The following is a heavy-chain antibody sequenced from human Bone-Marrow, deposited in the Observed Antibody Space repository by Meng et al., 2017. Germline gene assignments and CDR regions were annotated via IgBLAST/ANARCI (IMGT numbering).Heavy chain of an antibody. J-gene: IGHJ1*01. CDR2: IIPIFGTA. D-gene: IGHD6-19*01. CDR1: GGTFSSYA. V-gene: IGHV1-69*13. Sequence: SVKVSCKASGGTFSSYAISWVRQAPGQGLEWMGGIIPIFGTANYAQKFQGRVMITADESTSTAYMELSSLRSEDTAVYYCASHQEWARYSSGWAAEYFQHWGQGTLVTVSS. CDR3: ASHQEWARYSSGWAAEYFQH.